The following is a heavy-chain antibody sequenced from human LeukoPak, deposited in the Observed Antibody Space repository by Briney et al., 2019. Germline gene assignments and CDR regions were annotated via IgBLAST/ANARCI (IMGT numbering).Heavy chain of an antibody. D-gene: IGHD4-17*01. J-gene: IGHJ6*02. CDR1: GGSISSGGYY. V-gene: IGHV4-61*08. Sequence: SETLSLTCTVSGGSISSGGYYWSWIRQHPGKGLEWIGYIYYSGSTNYNPSLKSRVTISVDTSKNQFSLKLSSVTAADTAVYYCARFISTTVTTGYYYGMDVWGQGTTVTVSS. CDR2: IYYSGST. CDR3: ARFISTTVTTGYYYGMDV.